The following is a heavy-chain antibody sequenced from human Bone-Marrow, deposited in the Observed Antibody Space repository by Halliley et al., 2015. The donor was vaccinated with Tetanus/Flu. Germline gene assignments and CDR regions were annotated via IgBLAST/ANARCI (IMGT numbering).Heavy chain of an antibody. J-gene: IGHJ3*01. D-gene: IGHD4-4*01. Sequence: YYNGGASYSPALKNRVSMSVQKSKNQFSLRLTSVTAADTAVYYCARGYTNFNTRSPSDAFELWGQGTVVTVSS. V-gene: IGHV4-28*03. CDR3: ARGYTNFNTRSPSDAFEL. CDR2: YYNGGA.